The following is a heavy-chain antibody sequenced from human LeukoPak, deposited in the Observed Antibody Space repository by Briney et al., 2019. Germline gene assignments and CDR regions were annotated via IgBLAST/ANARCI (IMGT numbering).Heavy chain of an antibody. CDR3: AKGDDYVWGSYRSDY. V-gene: IGHV3-7*03. Sequence: GGSLRLSCAASGFTFRIYWMTWVRQAPGKGLEWVASINQEGNEKYSVDSVKDRFTISRDNAKNSLYLQMNSLRAEDTALYYCAKGDDYVWGSYRSDYWGQGTLVTVSS. J-gene: IGHJ4*02. D-gene: IGHD3-16*02. CDR1: GFTFRIYW. CDR2: INQEGNEK.